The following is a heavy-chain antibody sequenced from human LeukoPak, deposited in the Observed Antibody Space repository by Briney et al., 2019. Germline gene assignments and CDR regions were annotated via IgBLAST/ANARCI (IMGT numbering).Heavy chain of an antibody. J-gene: IGHJ3*02. CDR1: GFTFSSYA. CDR3: AIPGDYPDAFDI. D-gene: IGHD4-17*01. V-gene: IGHV3-23*01. Sequence: GGSLRLSCAASGFTFSSYAMSWVRQAPGKGLEWVSAISGSGGSTYYADSVKGRFTISRDNSKNTLYLQMNSLRAEDTAVYYCAIPGDYPDAFDIWGQGTMVTVSS. CDR2: ISGSGGST.